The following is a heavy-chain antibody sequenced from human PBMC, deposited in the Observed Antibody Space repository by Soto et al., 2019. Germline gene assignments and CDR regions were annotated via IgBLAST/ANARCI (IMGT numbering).Heavy chain of an antibody. CDR2: MSYSGST. Sequence: SETLSLTCTVPGGPISESSYYWVWIRKPPGKGREWFGSMSYSGSTYYNPSLKSRVAISVDTSKNQLSLQVSSVTAADTAVYYCSRRAQEGFDPWGQGTLVTVSS. J-gene: IGHJ5*02. CDR1: GGPISESSYY. CDR3: SRRAQEGFDP. V-gene: IGHV4-39*01.